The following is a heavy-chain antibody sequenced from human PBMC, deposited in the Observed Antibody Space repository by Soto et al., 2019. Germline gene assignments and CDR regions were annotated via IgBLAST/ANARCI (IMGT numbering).Heavy chain of an antibody. Sequence: ASEQVPYKASGYTFPSYGISWLRQAPRRGLDWMGWISAYNGNTNYAQKLQGRVTMTTDTSRSTAYMELRSLRSDDTAVYYCARDIVLMVYAIPDYYYYGMDVWGQGTTVTVSS. J-gene: IGHJ6*02. CDR3: ARDIVLMVYAIPDYYYYGMDV. CDR1: GYTFPSYG. CDR2: ISAYNGNT. V-gene: IGHV1-18*01. D-gene: IGHD2-8*01.